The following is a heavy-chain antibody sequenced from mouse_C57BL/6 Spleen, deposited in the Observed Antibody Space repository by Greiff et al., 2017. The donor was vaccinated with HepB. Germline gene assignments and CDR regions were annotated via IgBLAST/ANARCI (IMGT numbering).Heavy chain of an antibody. D-gene: IGHD4-1*01. CDR1: GFTFSSYA. Sequence: EVMLVESGEGLVKPGGSLKLSCAASGFTFSSYAMSWVRQTPEKRLEWVAYISSGGDYIYYADTVKCRFTISRDNARNTLYLQMSSLKYEDTDMYYCTRRDWDEGYARDYWGKGTSVTVS. CDR2: ISSGGDYI. J-gene: IGHJ4*01. CDR3: TRRDWDEGYARDY. V-gene: IGHV5-9-1*02.